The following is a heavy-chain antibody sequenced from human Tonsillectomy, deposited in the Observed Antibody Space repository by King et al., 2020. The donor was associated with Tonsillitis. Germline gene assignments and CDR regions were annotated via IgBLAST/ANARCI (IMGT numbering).Heavy chain of an antibody. Sequence: EVQLVESGGGLVKPGGSLRLSCATSGFTFTNFDMNWVRQAPGKGLEWVSSISSGGRYIYYADSVQGRFTISRDKAGNSMFLRMNSLRVEDTAGYYCAGDEGADYKDSGRGAFDVWGKGTTVTVSS. CDR2: ISSGGRYI. CDR3: AGDEGADYKDSGRGAFDV. V-gene: IGHV3-21*01. CDR1: GFTFTNFD. D-gene: IGHD3-22*01. J-gene: IGHJ3*01.